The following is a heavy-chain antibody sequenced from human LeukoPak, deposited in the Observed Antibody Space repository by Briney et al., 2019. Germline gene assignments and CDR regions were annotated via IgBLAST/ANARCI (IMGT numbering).Heavy chain of an antibody. CDR2: IYYSGST. V-gene: IGHV4-59*08. D-gene: IGHD2/OR15-2a*01. Sequence: SETLSLTCIVSGGSISSYYWSWIRQPPGKGLEWIGYIYYSGSTNHNPSLKSRVTISVDTSKNQFSLILSSVTAADTAVYYCARNTYYYYGMDVWGQGTTVTVSS. CDR1: GGSISSYY. J-gene: IGHJ6*02. CDR3: ARNTYYYYGMDV.